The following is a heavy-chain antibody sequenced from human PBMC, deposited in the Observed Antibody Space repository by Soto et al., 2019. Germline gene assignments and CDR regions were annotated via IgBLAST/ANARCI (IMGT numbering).Heavy chain of an antibody. D-gene: IGHD2-15*01. Sequence: GESLKISCKASGYIFIDYWIGWVRQMPGKGLEWMGIVYPRDSDTRYSPSFQGQVTIPADRSTGTAFLQWRSLKASDTALYYCARPPLPGYSIHFNSWGQGTLVTVS. CDR2: VYPRDSDT. V-gene: IGHV5-51*01. CDR1: GYIFIDYW. J-gene: IGHJ4*02. CDR3: ARPPLPGYSIHFNS.